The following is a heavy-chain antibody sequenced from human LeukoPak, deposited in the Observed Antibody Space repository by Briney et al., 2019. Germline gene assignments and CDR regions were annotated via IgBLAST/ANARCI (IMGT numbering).Heavy chain of an antibody. CDR3: ASHLRKAAASPFDY. CDR1: GGSISSYY. V-gene: IGHV4-59*08. J-gene: IGHJ4*02. D-gene: IGHD6-13*01. Sequence: SETLSLTCTVSGGSISSYYWSWIRQPPGKGLEGIGYIYYSGSTNYNPSLKSRGTISVDTSKNQFSLKLSSVTAADTAVYYCASHLRKAAASPFDYWGQGTLVTVSS. CDR2: IYYSGST.